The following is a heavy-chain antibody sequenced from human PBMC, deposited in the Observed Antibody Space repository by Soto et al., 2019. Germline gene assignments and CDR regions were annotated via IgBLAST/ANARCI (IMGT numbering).Heavy chain of an antibody. Sequence: PGGSLRLSCAASGFTFSDYYMSWIRQAPGKGLEWVSYISSSGSTIYYADSVKGRFTISRDNAKNSLYLQMNSLRAEDTAVYYCARPQITMVRGVHNYYYMDVWGKGTTVTVSS. V-gene: IGHV3-11*01. J-gene: IGHJ6*03. D-gene: IGHD3-10*01. CDR1: GFTFSDYY. CDR3: ARPQITMVRGVHNYYYMDV. CDR2: ISSSGSTI.